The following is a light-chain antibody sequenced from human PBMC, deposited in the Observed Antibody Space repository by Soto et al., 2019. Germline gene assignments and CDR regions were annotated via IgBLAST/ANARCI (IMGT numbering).Light chain of an antibody. CDR3: QQYGASPFT. V-gene: IGKV3-20*01. CDR2: GAS. CDR1: QSLRSS. Sequence: ETMMTQSPDTLSVSLGERATLSCRASQSLRSSLAWYQQKPGRTPTLLIYGASTRATDIPDRFSATGSGTDFSLTISGVEPEDSAVYYCQQYGASPFTFGPGTRLEI. J-gene: IGKJ3*01.